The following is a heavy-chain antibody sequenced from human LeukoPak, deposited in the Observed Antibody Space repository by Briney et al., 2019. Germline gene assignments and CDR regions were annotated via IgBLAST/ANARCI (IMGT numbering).Heavy chain of an antibody. J-gene: IGHJ4*02. CDR1: GYSISSGYY. D-gene: IGHD6-19*01. CDR2: IYHSGST. CDR3: ARDSFMGVAGTTKSDY. Sequence: SETLSLTCTVSGYSISSGYYWGWIRQPPGKGLEWIGSIYHSGSTYYNPSLRSRVTISVDTSKNQFSLKLSSVTAADTAVYYCARDSFMGVAGTTKSDYWGQGTLVTVSS. V-gene: IGHV4-38-2*02.